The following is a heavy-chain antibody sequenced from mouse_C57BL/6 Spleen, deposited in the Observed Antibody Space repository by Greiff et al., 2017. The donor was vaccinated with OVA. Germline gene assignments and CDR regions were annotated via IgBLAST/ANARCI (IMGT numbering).Heavy chain of an antibody. CDR2: IDPSDSYT. J-gene: IGHJ4*01. D-gene: IGHD3-2*02. CDR3: AISDSSGYVGYAMDY. CDR1: GYTFTSYW. Sequence: QVQLQQPGAELVKPGASVKLSCKASGYTFTSYWMQWVKQRPGQGLEWIGEIDPSDSYTNYNQKFKGKATLTVDTSSSTAYMQLSSLTSEDSAVYYCAISDSSGYVGYAMDYWGQGTSVTVSS. V-gene: IGHV1-50*01.